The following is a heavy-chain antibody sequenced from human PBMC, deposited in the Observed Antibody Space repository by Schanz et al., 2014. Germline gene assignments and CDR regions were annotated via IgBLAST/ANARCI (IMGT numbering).Heavy chain of an antibody. CDR1: GYTFTDYG. V-gene: IGHV1-18*01. CDR2: ISAYNGNT. Sequence: QVQVVQSGAEVKKPGASVKVSCKASGYTFTDYGVIWVRQAPGQGLEWMGWISAYNGNTTYAQKFQGRVTMTRDTSTSTVYMELSSLRSEDTAVYYCARDGVDAAAGGNYWGQGTLVTVSS. J-gene: IGHJ4*02. CDR3: ARDGVDAAAGGNY. D-gene: IGHD6-13*01.